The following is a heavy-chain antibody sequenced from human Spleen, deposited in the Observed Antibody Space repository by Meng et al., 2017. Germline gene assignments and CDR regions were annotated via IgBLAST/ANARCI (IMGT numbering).Heavy chain of an antibody. CDR2: IYYSGST. CDR3: ARAATVVTPGDY. V-gene: IGHV4-39*07. Sequence: RLQQAGPGLVKPSEPLSLTCTVSGDSISSSSSFWGWIRQPPGKGLEWIGIIYYSGSTYYNPSLKSRVTISVDTSKNRFSLKLSSVTAADTAVYYCARAATVVTPGDYWGQGTLVTVSS. D-gene: IGHD4-23*01. J-gene: IGHJ4*02. CDR1: GDSISSSSSF.